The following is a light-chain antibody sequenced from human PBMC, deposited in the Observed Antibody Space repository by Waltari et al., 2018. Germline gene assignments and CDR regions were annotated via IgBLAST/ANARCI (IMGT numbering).Light chain of an antibody. CDR1: SSDIGTYNY. J-gene: IGLJ3*02. V-gene: IGLV2-14*03. CDR2: DVS. CDR3: SSYSDSSTLVV. Sequence: QSALTQPASVSGSPGQSITMSCTGTSSDIGTYNYVSWYQQHPGKAPKLMIYDVSKRPSGVCNRFSGAKSGITASLTIAGLRAEDEADYYCSSYSDSSTLVVFGGGTKLTVL.